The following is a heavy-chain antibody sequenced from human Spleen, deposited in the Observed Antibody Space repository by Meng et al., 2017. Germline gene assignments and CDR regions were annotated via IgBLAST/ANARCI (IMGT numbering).Heavy chain of an antibody. Sequence: SVKVSCKASGGTFSSYTISWVRQAPGQGLEWMGRIIPILGTANYAQKFQGRVTITTDESTSTAYMELSSLRSEDTAVYYCAREGIPGVAFDIWGQGTMVTVSS. CDR2: IIPILGTA. J-gene: IGHJ3*02. V-gene: IGHV1-69*16. D-gene: IGHD3-10*01. CDR3: AREGIPGVAFDI. CDR1: GGTFSSYT.